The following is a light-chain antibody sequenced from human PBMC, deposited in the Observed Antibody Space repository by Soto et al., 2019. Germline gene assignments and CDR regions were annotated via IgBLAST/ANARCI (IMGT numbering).Light chain of an antibody. CDR1: QSVSSNY. CDR3: QQYGTSPLT. V-gene: IGKV3-20*01. CDR2: GAS. J-gene: IGKJ4*01. Sequence: EIVLTQSPGTLSLSPGERATLSCRASQSVSSNYLAWYQQKPGQAPRLLIYGASSRATGIPDRFSGSGSGTDFTLTISRLEPEDFAVYCWQQYGTSPLTFGGGTKIQIK.